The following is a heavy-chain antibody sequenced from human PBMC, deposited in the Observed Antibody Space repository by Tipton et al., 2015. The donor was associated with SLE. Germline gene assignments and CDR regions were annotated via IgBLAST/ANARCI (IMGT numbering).Heavy chain of an antibody. Sequence: TLSLTCTVFGGSISSYYWNLIRQPAGKGLEWIGRIYISGSTDYNPSLKSRVTMSVDTSKNLFSLKLSSVTAADTAVYYCAREDILATYWYFDLWGRGTLVTVSS. D-gene: IGHD5-12*01. CDR3: AREDILATYWYFDL. CDR1: GGSISSYY. V-gene: IGHV4-4*07. J-gene: IGHJ2*01. CDR2: IYISGST.